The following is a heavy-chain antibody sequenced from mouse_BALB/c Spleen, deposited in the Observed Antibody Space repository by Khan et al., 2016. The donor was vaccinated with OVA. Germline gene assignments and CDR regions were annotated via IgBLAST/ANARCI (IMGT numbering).Heavy chain of an antibody. CDR3: ARWGRYDRGYYYDY. J-gene: IGHJ2*01. CDR1: GYTFTNYV. Sequence: VQLKESGPVLVKPGASVTMPCKASGYTFTNYVLHWVKQNPGQGLEWIGYITPYNDDTKYNEKFKGKAALTSDQYSSTVYMEHSSLTSEDSAVFYGARWGRYDRGYYYDYWGQGTTLTVSS. V-gene: IGHV1S136*01. D-gene: IGHD2-14*01. CDR2: ITPYNDDT.